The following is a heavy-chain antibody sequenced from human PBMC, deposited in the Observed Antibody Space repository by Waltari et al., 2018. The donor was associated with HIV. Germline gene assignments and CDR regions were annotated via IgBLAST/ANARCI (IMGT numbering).Heavy chain of an antibody. CDR1: GGSISSGSYY. V-gene: IGHV4-61*02. CDR3: ARGVPAATDWFDP. CDR2: IYISGST. Sequence: QVQLQESGPGLVKPSQTLSLTCTVSGGSISSGSYYWSWIRQPAGKGLEWIGRIYISGSTNYNPALKSRVTISVDTSKNHFSLKRSSVTAADTAVYYCARGVPAATDWFDPRGQGTLVTVSS. D-gene: IGHD2-2*01. J-gene: IGHJ5*02.